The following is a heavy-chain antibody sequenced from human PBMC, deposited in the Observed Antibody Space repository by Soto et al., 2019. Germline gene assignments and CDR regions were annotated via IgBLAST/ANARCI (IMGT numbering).Heavy chain of an antibody. CDR2: IKYDGSEK. Sequence: GGSLRLSCAASGFTFSSYWMSWVRQAPGRGLEWMTNIKYDGSEKYYVDSVKGRLTISRDNAKSSLYLQMNSLRAEDTAVYYCASSPHKDSRPDYWGQGTLVTVSS. CDR3: ASSPHKDSRPDY. CDR1: GFTFSSYW. D-gene: IGHD3-22*01. V-gene: IGHV3-7*03. J-gene: IGHJ4*02.